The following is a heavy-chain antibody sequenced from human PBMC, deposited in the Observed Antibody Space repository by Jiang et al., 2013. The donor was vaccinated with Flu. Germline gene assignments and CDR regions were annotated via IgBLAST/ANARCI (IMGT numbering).Heavy chain of an antibody. CDR3: ARDLMITFGGVQYPTLDY. D-gene: IGHD3-16*01. V-gene: IGHV1-3*01. J-gene: IGHJ4*02. CDR1: GYTFTSYA. CDR2: INAGNGNT. Sequence: GAEVKKPGASVKVSCKASGYTFTSYAMHWVRQAPGQRLEWMGWINAGNGNTKYSQKFQGRVTITRDTSASTAYMELSSLRSEDTAVYYCARDLMITFGGVQYPTLDYWGQGTLVTVSS.